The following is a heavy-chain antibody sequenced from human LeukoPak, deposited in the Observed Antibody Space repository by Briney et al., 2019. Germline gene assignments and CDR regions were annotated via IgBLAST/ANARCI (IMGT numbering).Heavy chain of an antibody. Sequence: PSETLSLTCTVSGYSISSGYYWGWSRQPPGKGLEWIGSIYHSGSTYYNPSLKSRVTISVDTSKNQFSLKLSSVTTTDTAVYFCARNDYYSADYWGQGTLVTVSS. CDR2: IYHSGST. CDR3: ARNDYYSADY. V-gene: IGHV4-38-2*02. D-gene: IGHD3-22*01. J-gene: IGHJ4*02. CDR1: GYSISSGYY.